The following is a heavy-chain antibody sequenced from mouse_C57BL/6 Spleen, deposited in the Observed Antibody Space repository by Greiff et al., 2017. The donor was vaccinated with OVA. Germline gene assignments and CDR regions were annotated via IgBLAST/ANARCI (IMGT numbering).Heavy chain of an antibody. CDR3: ARDDGYYGLAY. Sequence: QVQLQQSGAELVRPGTSVKVSCKASGYAFTNYLIEWVKQRPGQGLEWIGVINPGSGGTNYNEKFKGKATLTADKPSSTAYMQLSSLTSEDSAVYRWARDDGYYGLAYWGQGTLVTVSA. V-gene: IGHV1-54*01. J-gene: IGHJ3*01. CDR1: GYAFTNYL. D-gene: IGHD2-3*01. CDR2: INPGSGGT.